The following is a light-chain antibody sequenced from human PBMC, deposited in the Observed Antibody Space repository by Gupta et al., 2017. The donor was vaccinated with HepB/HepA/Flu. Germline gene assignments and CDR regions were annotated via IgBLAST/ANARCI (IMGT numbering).Light chain of an antibody. CDR1: QDIGNY. J-gene: IGKJ3*01. CDR2: DAA. CDR3: QQYDNHPSFT. V-gene: IGKV1-33*01. Sequence: DIQMPQSSSSLSASVGDRVTLTCQASQDIGNYLNWYQQQPGEAPKLLIYDAAYSETGVTSRCCGSGGGTDFSFTISSRQQEEIAAFYCQQYDNHPSFTFGHGTKVDIK.